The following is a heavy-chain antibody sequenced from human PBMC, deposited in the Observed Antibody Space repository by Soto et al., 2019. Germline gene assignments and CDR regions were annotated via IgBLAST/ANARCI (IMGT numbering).Heavy chain of an antibody. CDR3: ATAGIVWLFDN. CDR2: IKLTSDGATT. V-gene: IGHV3-15*01. D-gene: IGHD6-19*01. CDR1: GLPFTNAW. Sequence: EAQLVESGGGLVEPGGSLRLSCVASGLPFTNAWLSWVRQTPGKGLEWVGRIKLTSDGATTDYAAPVKGRFTISRDDSKSMVFLQMNSLKTEDTAVYYCATAGIVWLFDNWGQGTLVTVSS. J-gene: IGHJ4*02.